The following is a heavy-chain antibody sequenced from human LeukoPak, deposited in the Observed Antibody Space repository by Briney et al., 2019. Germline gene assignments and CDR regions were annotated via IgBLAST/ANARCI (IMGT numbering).Heavy chain of an antibody. Sequence: GGSLRLSCAASGFPFSRYDMHWVRQAPGKGLEWVAVIWIDGSGVYYADCVQGRFTISRDNSENTLYLQMDNLRAEDTAVYYCAKASNGYNGHYFDYWGQGTPVTVSS. CDR1: GFPFSRYD. CDR2: IWIDGSGV. CDR3: AKASNGYNGHYFDY. J-gene: IGHJ4*02. V-gene: IGHV3-33*06. D-gene: IGHD5-24*01.